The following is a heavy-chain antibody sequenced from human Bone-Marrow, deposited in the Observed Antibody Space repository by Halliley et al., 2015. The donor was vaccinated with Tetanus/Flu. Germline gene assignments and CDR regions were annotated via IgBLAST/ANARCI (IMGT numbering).Heavy chain of an antibody. CDR1: GFTFSSYE. V-gene: IGHV3-48*03. D-gene: IGHD4-17*01. CDR3: AREGLYGFIFSGGCLGS. Sequence: SLRLSCAASGFTFSSYEMNWVRQAPGKGLEWVSYISSTGNTEHYADSVKGRFSISRDNAKNSLYLQMNSLRADDTAVYFCAREGLYGFIFSGGCLGSWGPGSLVSVSS. CDR2: ISSTGNTE. J-gene: IGHJ4*02.